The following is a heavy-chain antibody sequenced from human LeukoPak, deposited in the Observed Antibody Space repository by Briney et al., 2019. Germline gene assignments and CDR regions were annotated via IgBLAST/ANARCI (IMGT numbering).Heavy chain of an antibody. V-gene: IGHV3-21*01. J-gene: IGHJ4*02. Sequence: PGGSLRLSCAASGFTFHSYGMNWVRQAPGKGLEWISSISSSSTYIYYADSVKGRFTISRDNAKNSLYLQMNSLRAEDTAVYYCARAYCSSTRCSYYFDSWGQGTLVTVSS. D-gene: IGHD2-2*01. CDR3: ARAYCSSTRCSYYFDS. CDR1: GFTFHSYG. CDR2: ISSSSTYI.